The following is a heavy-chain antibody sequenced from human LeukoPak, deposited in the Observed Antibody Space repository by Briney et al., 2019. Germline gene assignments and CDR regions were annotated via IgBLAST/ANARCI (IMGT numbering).Heavy chain of an antibody. D-gene: IGHD3-9*01. J-gene: IGHJ3*02. CDR1: GYTFTSYY. CDR2: INPSGGST. Sequence: ASVKVSCKASGYTFTSYYMHWVRQAPGQGLEWMGMINPSGGSTSYAQKFQGRVTMTRDTSTSTVYMELSSLRSDDTAVYYCARDGETGYLNNDAFDIWGQGTMATVSS. V-gene: IGHV1-46*01. CDR3: ARDGETGYLNNDAFDI.